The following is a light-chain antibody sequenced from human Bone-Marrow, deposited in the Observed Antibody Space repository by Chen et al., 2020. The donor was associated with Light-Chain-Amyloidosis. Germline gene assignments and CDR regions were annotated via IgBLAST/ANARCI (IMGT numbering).Light chain of an antibody. Sequence: EIVLTQSPATLSLSPGERATHSCRASQSITTYLAWYQQKPGQAPRLLIHDASIRATGTPARFSGSGSVTDFILTISSLEPEDFALYFCQQRSHWPPHTFVQGTRLEIK. CDR3: QQRSHWPPHT. CDR2: DAS. J-gene: IGKJ2*01. CDR1: QSITTY. V-gene: IGKV3-11*01.